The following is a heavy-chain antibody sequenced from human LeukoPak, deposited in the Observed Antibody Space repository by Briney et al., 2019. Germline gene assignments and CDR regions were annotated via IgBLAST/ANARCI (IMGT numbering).Heavy chain of an antibody. CDR1: GYSFTSYW. J-gene: IGHJ4*02. Sequence: EESLKISCKGSGYSFTSYWIGWVRQMPGKGLEWMGIIYPGDSDTRYSPSFQGQVTISADKSISTAYLQWSSLKASDTAMYYCARVQWELLDYFDYWGQGTLVTVSS. CDR2: IYPGDSDT. V-gene: IGHV5-51*01. D-gene: IGHD1-26*01. CDR3: ARVQWELLDYFDY.